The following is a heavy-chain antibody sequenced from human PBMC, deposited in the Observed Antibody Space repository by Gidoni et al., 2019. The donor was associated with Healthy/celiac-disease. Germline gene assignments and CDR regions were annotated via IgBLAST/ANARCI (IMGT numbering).Heavy chain of an antibody. CDR3: ARLGYCSGGSCYSFDY. CDR2: IYYSGST. Sequence: QVQLQESGPGLVTPSETLSLNCPVSGGSVRSGRYYWSWLRQPPGKGLEWIGYIYYSGSTNYNPSLKSRVTISVDTSKNQFSLKLSSVTAADTAVYYCARLGYCSGGSCYSFDYWGQGTLVTVSS. CDR1: GGSVRSGRYY. V-gene: IGHV4-61*01. D-gene: IGHD2-15*01. J-gene: IGHJ4*02.